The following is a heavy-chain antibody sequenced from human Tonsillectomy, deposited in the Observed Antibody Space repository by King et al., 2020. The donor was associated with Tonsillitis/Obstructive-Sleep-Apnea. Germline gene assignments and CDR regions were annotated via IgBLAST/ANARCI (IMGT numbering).Heavy chain of an antibody. D-gene: IGHD3-10*01. CDR1: GVSIPYYY. CDR2: IYYSGST. J-gene: IGHJ4*02. Sequence: VQLQESGPGLVKPSETLSLTCTVSGVSIPYYYWSWIRQPPGKGLEWIGYIYYSGSTNYNPSLKSRVTISVDTSKNQFSLKLTSVTAADTAVYYCATELLSGYPDFFAYSVQRTLVTVSS. V-gene: IGHV4-59*01. CDR3: ATELLSGYPDFFAY.